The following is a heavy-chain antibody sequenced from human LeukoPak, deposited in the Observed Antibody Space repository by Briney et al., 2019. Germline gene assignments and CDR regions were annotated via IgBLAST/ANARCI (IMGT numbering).Heavy chain of an antibody. V-gene: IGHV4-61*01. CDR3: ARVSNQKTTFDY. CDR2: IYYSGST. J-gene: IGHJ4*02. Sequence: PSETLSLTCTASGGSVSSGSYYWSWIRQPPGKGLEWIGYIYYSGSTNYNPSLKSRVTISVDTSKNQFSLKLSSVTAADTAVYYCARVSNQKTTFDYWGQGALVTVSS. D-gene: IGHD1/OR15-1a*01. CDR1: GGSVSSGSYY.